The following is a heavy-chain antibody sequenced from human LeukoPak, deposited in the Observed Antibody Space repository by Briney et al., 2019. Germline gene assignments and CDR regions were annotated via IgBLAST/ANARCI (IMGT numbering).Heavy chain of an antibody. D-gene: IGHD5-18*01. CDR2: IYPGDSDT. CDR3: ARHPDSYGTYYFDY. Sequence: GESLKISCEGSGYSFTNYWIAWVRQMPGKGLEWVGIIYPGDSDTRYSPSFQGQVTISADTSISTAYLQWSSLKASDTAMYYCARHPDSYGTYYFDYWGQGTLVTVSS. V-gene: IGHV5-51*01. J-gene: IGHJ4*02. CDR1: GYSFTNYW.